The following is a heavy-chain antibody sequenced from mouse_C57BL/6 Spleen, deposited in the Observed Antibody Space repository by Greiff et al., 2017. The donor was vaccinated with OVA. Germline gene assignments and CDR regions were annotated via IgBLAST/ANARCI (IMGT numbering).Heavy chain of an antibody. CDR1: GYTFTSYW. CDR2: IYPGSGST. D-gene: IGHD1-1*01. J-gene: IGHJ2*01. CDR3: ARNYYGSDYFDD. Sequence: QVQLQQSGAELVKPGASVKMSCKASGYTFTSYWITWVKQRPGQGLEWIGDIYPGSGSTNYNEKFKSKATLTVDTSSSTAYMQLSSLTSEDSAVYYCARNYYGSDYFDDWGQGTTLTVSS. V-gene: IGHV1-55*01.